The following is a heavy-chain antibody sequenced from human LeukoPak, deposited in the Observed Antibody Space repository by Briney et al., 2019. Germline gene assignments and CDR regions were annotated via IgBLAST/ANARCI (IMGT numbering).Heavy chain of an antibody. J-gene: IGHJ4*02. CDR3: ARGTRYCSGGGPSCLDY. V-gene: IGHV1-69*05. D-gene: IGHD2-15*01. Sequence: PVKVSCKASGGTFSSYAISWVRQAPGQGLEWMGGIIPIFGTANYAQKFQGRVTITTDESTSTAYMELSSLRSEDTAVYYCARGTRYCSGGGPSCLDYWGLGSLVIVSS. CDR2: IIPIFGTA. CDR1: GGTFSSYA.